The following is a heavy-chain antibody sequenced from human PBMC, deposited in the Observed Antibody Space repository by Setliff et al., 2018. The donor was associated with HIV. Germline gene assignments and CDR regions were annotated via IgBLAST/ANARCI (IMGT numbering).Heavy chain of an antibody. V-gene: IGHV4-34*01. CDR2: IDHNGNT. CDR1: GGSFRGYY. Sequence: SETLSLTCEVYGGSFRGYYWGWVRQPPGKGLEWVGEIDHNGNTYYNPALKSRVTISVDTSKNQFSLKLSPVTAADTAVFYCATHVLQFLEWLSHFDYWGQGTLVTVSS. D-gene: IGHD3-3*01. CDR3: ATHVLQFLEWLSHFDY. J-gene: IGHJ4*02.